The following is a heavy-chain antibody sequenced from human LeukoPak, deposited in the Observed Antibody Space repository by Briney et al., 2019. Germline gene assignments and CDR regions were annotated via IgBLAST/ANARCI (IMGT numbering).Heavy chain of an antibody. J-gene: IGHJ4*02. Sequence: AGGSLRLSCAASGFTFSSYAMSWVRQAPGKGLEWVSAISGSGGSTYYADPVKGRFTISRDNTKNTLYLQMNSLRAEDTAVYYCAKGGRRLEADYWGQGTLVTVSS. CDR1: GFTFSSYA. V-gene: IGHV3-23*01. D-gene: IGHD1-26*01. CDR2: ISGSGGST. CDR3: AKGGRRLEADY.